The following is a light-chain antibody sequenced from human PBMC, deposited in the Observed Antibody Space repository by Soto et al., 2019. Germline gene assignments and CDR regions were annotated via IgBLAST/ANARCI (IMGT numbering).Light chain of an antibody. CDR3: CSYAGSSTPIYV. CDR1: SSNIGAGYD. J-gene: IGLJ1*01. Sequence: QSALTQPPSVSGAPGQRVTISCTGSSSNIGAGYDVHWYQQLPGTAPKLLIYGNNNRPSGVPDRFSGSKSGTSASLAITGLQAEDEADYYCCSYAGSSTPIYVFGTGTKVTVL. CDR2: GNN. V-gene: IGLV1-40*01.